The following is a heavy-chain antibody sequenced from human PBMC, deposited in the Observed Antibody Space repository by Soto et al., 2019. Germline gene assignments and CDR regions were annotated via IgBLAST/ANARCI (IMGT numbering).Heavy chain of an antibody. CDR2: ISAYNGNT. CDR1: GYTFTSYG. Sequence: ASVKVSCKASGYTFTSYGISWVRQAPGQGLEWMGWISAYNGNTNYAQKLQGRVTMTTDTSTSTAYMELRSLRSDGTAVYYCASGWFGEFVYYFDYWGQGTLVTVSS. J-gene: IGHJ4*02. CDR3: ASGWFGEFVYYFDY. D-gene: IGHD3-10*01. V-gene: IGHV1-18*01.